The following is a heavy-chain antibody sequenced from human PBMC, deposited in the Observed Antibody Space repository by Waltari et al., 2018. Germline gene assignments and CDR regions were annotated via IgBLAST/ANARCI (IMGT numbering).Heavy chain of an antibody. CDR1: GFTFSSRW. V-gene: IGHV3-74*01. Sequence: EVQLVESGGGLVQPGVSLRLYCSDCGFTFSSRWMHWVRQATGKGLVWVSHVNSDESSTSYADSVKGRFTISRDNAKNTVYLQMSSLRAEDTAVYYCVRDDSYGFDYWGQGTLVTVSS. J-gene: IGHJ4*02. CDR3: VRDDSYGFDY. CDR2: VNSDESST. D-gene: IGHD5-18*01.